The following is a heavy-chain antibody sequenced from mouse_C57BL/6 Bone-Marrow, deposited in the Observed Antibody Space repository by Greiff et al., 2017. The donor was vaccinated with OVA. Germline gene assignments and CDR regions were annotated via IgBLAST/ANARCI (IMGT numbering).Heavy chain of an antibody. D-gene: IGHD1-1*01. CDR3: ARPDYYGSGGFAY. CDR2: IYPGSGST. CDR1: GYTFTSYW. J-gene: IGHJ3*01. Sequence: QVQLQQPGAELVKPGASVKMSCKASGYTFTSYWLTWVKQRPGQGLEWIGDIYPGSGSTNYNEKFKSKATLTVDTSSSTAYMQLSSLTSEDSAVYYCARPDYYGSGGFAYWGQGTLVTVSA. V-gene: IGHV1-55*01.